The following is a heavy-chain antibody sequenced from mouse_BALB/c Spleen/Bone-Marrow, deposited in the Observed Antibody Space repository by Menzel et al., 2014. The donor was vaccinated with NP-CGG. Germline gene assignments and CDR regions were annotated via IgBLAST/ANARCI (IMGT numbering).Heavy chain of an antibody. J-gene: IGHJ2*01. V-gene: IGHV1S56*01. CDR1: NYTFTTYY. D-gene: IGHD1-1*01. CDR2: IYPGNVNT. CDR3: ARSRYGSYYGY. Sequence: VQLVESGPELVKPGASVRISCKASNYTFTTYYIYWVKQRPGQGFEWIGWIYPGNVNTKYNEKFKAKATLTADKSSSTAYMQLSSLTSEDSAVYFCARSRYGSYYGYWGQGTPLTVSS.